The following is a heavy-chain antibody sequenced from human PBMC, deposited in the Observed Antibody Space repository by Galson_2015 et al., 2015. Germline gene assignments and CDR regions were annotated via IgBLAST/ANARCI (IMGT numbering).Heavy chain of an antibody. V-gene: IGHV1-3*01. CDR3: ARDQEVPAYYYYMDA. CDR2: INGGNGNK. Sequence: CKASGYIFSSYAVHWVRQAPGQRLEWIGWINGGNGNKKNSQKFQGRVTITRDTSASTAYMELSSLKSEDTAVYYCARDQEVPAYYYYMDAWGKGTTVTVSS. CDR1: GYIFSSYA. J-gene: IGHJ6*03. D-gene: IGHD2-2*01.